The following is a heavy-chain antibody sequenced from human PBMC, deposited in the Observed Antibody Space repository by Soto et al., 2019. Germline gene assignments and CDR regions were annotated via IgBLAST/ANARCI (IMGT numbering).Heavy chain of an antibody. V-gene: IGHV3-23*01. D-gene: IGHD3-22*01. Sequence: GGSLRLSCAASGFTFSSYAMSWVRQAPGKGLEWVSAISGSGGSTYYADSVKGRFTISRDNSKNTLYLQMNSLRAEDTAVYYCAKDGGYYYDSSGYLGDIWGQGTMVTVSS. CDR2: ISGSGGST. CDR3: AKDGGYYYDSSGYLGDI. J-gene: IGHJ3*02. CDR1: GFTFSSYA.